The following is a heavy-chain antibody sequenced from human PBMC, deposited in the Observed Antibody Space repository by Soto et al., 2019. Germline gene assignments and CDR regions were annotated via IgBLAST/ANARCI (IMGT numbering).Heavy chain of an antibody. CDR1: GFTFSSYA. CDR2: ISGSGGST. J-gene: IGHJ4*02. CDR3: ALGGLRWSLFDY. D-gene: IGHD4-17*01. Sequence: GSLRLSCAASGFTFSSYAMSWVRQAPGKGLEWVSAISGSGGSTYYADSVKGRFTISRDNSKNTLYLQMNSLRAEDTAVYYCALGGLRWSLFDYWGQGTLVTVSS. V-gene: IGHV3-23*01.